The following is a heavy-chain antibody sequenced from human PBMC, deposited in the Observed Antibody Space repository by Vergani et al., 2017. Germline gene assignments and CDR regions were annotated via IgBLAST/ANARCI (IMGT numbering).Heavy chain of an antibody. CDR2: IYPGDSDT. CDR1: GYSFTSYW. V-gene: IGHV5-51*01. CDR3: ARSRPLYSGSPDAFDI. D-gene: IGHD1-26*01. Sequence: EVPLVQSGAAVKKPGESLKISCKGSGYSFTSYWIGWVRQMPGKGLEWMGIIYPGDSDTRYSPSFQGQVTISADKSISTAYLQWSSLKASDTAMYYCARSRPLYSGSPDAFDIWGQGTMVTVSS. J-gene: IGHJ3*02.